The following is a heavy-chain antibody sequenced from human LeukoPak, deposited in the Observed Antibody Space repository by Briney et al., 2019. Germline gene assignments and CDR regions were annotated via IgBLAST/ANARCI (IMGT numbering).Heavy chain of an antibody. CDR2: IWYDGSNK. Sequence: GWSLRLSCEASGFTFSSYGMHWVRQAPGKGLEWVAVIWYDGSNKYYADSVKGRFIISRDNSKNTLYLQMNSLRAEDTAVYYCARDGPQSLLYYYYGMDVWGQGTTVTVSS. CDR1: GFTFSSYG. J-gene: IGHJ6*02. D-gene: IGHD1-14*01. CDR3: ARDGPQSLLYYYYGMDV. V-gene: IGHV3-33*01.